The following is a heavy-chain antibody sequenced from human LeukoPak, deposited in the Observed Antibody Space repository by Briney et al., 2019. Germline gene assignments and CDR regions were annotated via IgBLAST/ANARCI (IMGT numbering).Heavy chain of an antibody. CDR1: GGTFSSYA. J-gene: IGHJ5*02. CDR2: IIPILGIA. V-gene: IGHV1-69*04. CDR3: ARSSSGVVTAIPNWFDP. Sequence: SAKVSCKASGGTFSSYAISWVRQAPGQGLEWMGRIIPILGIANYAQKFQGRVTITADKSTSTAYMELSSLRSEDTAVYYCARSSSGVVTAIPNWFDPWGQGTLVTVSS. D-gene: IGHD2-21*02.